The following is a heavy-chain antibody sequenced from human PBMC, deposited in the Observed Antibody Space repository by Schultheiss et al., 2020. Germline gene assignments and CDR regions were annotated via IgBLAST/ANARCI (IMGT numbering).Heavy chain of an antibody. J-gene: IGHJ6*02. Sequence: GGSLRLSCAASGFTFSDYWMHWVRQAPGKGLMWVSRVDSYGTDTSYADSVKGRFTISRDNAKNTLYLQMNSLRAEDTAVYYCTRDYRKEGMDVWGQGTTVTVSS. CDR1: GFTFSDYW. D-gene: IGHD1-26*01. CDR3: TRDYRKEGMDV. CDR2: VDSYGTDT. V-gene: IGHV3-74*01.